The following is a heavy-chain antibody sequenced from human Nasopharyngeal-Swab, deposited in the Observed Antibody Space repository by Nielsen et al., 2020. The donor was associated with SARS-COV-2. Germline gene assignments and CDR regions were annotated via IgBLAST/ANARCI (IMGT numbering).Heavy chain of an antibody. CDR2: ISYDGSNK. CDR3: TKTLRRGWYFDY. V-gene: IGHV3-30*04. J-gene: IGHJ4*02. CDR1: GFTFSSYA. D-gene: IGHD6-19*01. Sequence: GGSLRLSCAASGFTFSSYAMHWVRQAPGKGLEWVAVISYDGSNKYYADSVKGRFTISRDNSKNTLYLQMNSLRVEDTAVYYCTKTLRRGWYFDYWGQGTLVTVSS.